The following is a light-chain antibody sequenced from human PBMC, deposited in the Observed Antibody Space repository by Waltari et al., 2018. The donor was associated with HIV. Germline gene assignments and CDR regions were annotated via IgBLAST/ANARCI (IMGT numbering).Light chain of an antibody. CDR3: QSYDSDSLV. Sequence: NFMLTQPHSVSASPGETVTISCTHSSGSVAANFVQWFPQRPGSSPTTVIYEDNERPSGVPDRFSGSIDSSSSSASFTAFLTISGLKTEDEAVYYCQSYDSDSLVFGGGTRLTVL. CDR2: EDN. J-gene: IGLJ3*02. CDR1: SGSVAANF. V-gene: IGLV6-57*01.